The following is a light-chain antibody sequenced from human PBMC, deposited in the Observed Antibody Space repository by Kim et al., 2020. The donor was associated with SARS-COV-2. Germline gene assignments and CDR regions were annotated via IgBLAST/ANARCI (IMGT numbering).Light chain of an antibody. V-gene: IGKV1-5*03. CDR1: KSISSW. J-gene: IGKJ2*03. Sequence: DIQLTQSPSALSASIGDRVTISCRANKSISSWLAWYQQKPGKAPKLLIYKTSYLESGVPSGFSGSGSGTEFTLTIASLQPDDFATYYCQQYDKDPYSFGQGTKVDI. CDR3: QQYDKDPYS. CDR2: KTS.